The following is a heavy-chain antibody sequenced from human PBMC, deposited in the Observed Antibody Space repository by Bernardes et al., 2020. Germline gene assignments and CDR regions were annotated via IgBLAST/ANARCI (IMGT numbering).Heavy chain of an antibody. CDR1: GFTFSSYS. Sequence: GGSLRVCCAASGFTFSSYSMNWVRQAPGKGLEWVSYISSSSSTIYYADSVKGRFTISRDNAKNSLYLQMNSLRAEDTAGYYCASGSGYYFVSGAFDIWGQGTMVTVSS. J-gene: IGHJ3*02. CDR3: ASGSGYYFVSGAFDI. CDR2: ISSSSSTI. D-gene: IGHD3-22*01. V-gene: IGHV3-48*01.